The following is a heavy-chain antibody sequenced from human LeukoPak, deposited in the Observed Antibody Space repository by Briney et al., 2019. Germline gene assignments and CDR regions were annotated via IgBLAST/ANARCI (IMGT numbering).Heavy chain of an antibody. CDR2: IYYSGST. CDR1: GGSTSSSSYY. J-gene: IGHJ5*02. Sequence: PSETLSLTCTVSGGSTSSSSYYWGWIRQPPGKGLEWIGSIYYSGSTYYNPSLKSRVTISVDTSKNQFSLKLSSVTAADTAVYYCARLNYYGSGSYYPPLYNWFDPWGQGTLVTVSS. V-gene: IGHV4-39*01. CDR3: ARLNYYGSGSYYPPLYNWFDP. D-gene: IGHD3-10*01.